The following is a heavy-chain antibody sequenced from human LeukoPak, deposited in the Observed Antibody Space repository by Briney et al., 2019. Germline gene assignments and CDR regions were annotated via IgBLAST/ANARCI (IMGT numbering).Heavy chain of an antibody. CDR1: GYSISSGYY. CDR3: ARHYSSSWYYFDY. J-gene: IGHJ4*02. D-gene: IGHD6-13*01. CDR2: IYYSGST. V-gene: IGHV4-38-2*01. Sequence: SETLSLTCAVSGYSISSGYYWGWIRQPPGKGLEWIGSIYYSGSTYYNPSLKSRVTISVDTSKNQFSLKLSSVTAADTAVYYCARHYSSSWYYFDYWGQGTLVTVSS.